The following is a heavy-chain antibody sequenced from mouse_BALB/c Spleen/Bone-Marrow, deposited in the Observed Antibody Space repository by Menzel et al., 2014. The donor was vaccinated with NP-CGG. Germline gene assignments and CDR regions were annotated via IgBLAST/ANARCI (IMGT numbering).Heavy chain of an antibody. Sequence: DVQLVESGGGLVQPGGSRKLSCAASGFTFSSFGVHWVRQAPEKGLEWVAYISSGSSTIYYADTVKGRFTISRDNPKNTLFLQMTSLKSEDTAMYYCARGKYGYDYWGQGTTLTVSS. CDR3: ARGKYGYDY. CDR2: ISSGSSTI. J-gene: IGHJ2*01. D-gene: IGHD2-10*02. CDR1: GFTFSSFG. V-gene: IGHV5-17*02.